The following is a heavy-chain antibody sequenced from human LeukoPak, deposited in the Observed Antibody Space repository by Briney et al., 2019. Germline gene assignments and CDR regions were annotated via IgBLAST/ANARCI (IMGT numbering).Heavy chain of an antibody. D-gene: IGHD3-22*01. J-gene: IGHJ4*02. CDR1: GFTFSSYA. V-gene: IGHV3-23*01. CDR2: ISAIGGGT. Sequence: GGSLRLSCAASGFTFSSYAMTWVRQAPGKGLEWVSGISAIGGGTYYADSVKGRFTISRDNSKNTLYLQMNSLRAEDTAVYYCARVYDSSGYYYYWGQGTLVTVSS. CDR3: ARVYDSSGYYYY.